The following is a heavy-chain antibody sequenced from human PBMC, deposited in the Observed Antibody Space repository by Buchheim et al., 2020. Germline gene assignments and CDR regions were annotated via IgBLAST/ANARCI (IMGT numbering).Heavy chain of an antibody. CDR2: INHSGST. D-gene: IGHD2-2*01. CDR3: ARGRDIVVVPAAKDWFDP. CDR1: GGSFSGYY. J-gene: IGHJ5*02. V-gene: IGHV4-34*01. Sequence: QVQLRQWGAGLLKPSETLSLTCAVYGGSFSGYYWSWIRQPPGKGLEWIGEINHSGSTNYNPSLKSRVTISVDTSKNQFSLKLSSVTAADTAVYYCARGRDIVVVPAAKDWFDPWGQGTL.